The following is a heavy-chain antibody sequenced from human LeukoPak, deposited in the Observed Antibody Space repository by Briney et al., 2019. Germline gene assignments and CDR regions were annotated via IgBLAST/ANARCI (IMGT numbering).Heavy chain of an antibody. CDR1: GFTFSSTG. CDR3: AKAAPEWSALDY. D-gene: IGHD3-3*01. Sequence: GVSLRLSCAASGFTFSSTGMHWVRQAPGKGLEWVAFIRFDATSEYYADSVRGRFTISRDISSNTLSLQMNSLRTEDTAMYYCAKAAPEWSALDYWGQGTLVTVSS. CDR2: IRFDATSE. V-gene: IGHV3-30*02. J-gene: IGHJ4*02.